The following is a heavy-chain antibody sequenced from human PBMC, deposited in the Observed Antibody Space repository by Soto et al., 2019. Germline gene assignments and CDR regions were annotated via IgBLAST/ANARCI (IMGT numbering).Heavy chain of an antibody. Sequence: QVQLVQSGAEVKKPGASVKVSCKASGYTFTNYAMHWVRQAPGQRLEWMGWINAGTGNTKYSQKFQGRVTITSDTSASTAYMELSSLRSEDTAVYYWARDTAPSDVWGQGTTVTVSS. CDR2: INAGTGNT. J-gene: IGHJ6*02. CDR1: GYTFTNYA. D-gene: IGHD4-17*01. CDR3: ARDTAPSDV. V-gene: IGHV1-3*01.